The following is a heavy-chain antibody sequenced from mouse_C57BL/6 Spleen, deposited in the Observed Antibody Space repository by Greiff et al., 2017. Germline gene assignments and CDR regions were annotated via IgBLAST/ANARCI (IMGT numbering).Heavy chain of an antibody. CDR2: INPNNGGT. Sequence: SGPELVKPGASVKMSCKASGFTFTDYNMHWVKQSHGKSLEWIGYINPNNGGTSYNQKFKGKATLTVNKSSSTAYMELRSLTSEDSAVYYFARERAVGFDYWGQGTTLTVSS. V-gene: IGHV1-22*01. J-gene: IGHJ2*01. CDR3: ARERAVGFDY. CDR1: GFTFTDYN. D-gene: IGHD1-1*02.